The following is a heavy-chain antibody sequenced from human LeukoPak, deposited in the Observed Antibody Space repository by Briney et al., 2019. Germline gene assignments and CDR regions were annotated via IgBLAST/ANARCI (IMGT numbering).Heavy chain of an antibody. CDR2: INHSGST. J-gene: IGHJ4*02. Sequence: SETLSLTCAVYGGSFSGYYWSWIRQPPGKGLEWIGEINHSGSTNYNPSIKRRVTISVDTSKNQSSLKLSSVPAADTAVYYCARATDYGDLDYWGQGTLVTVSS. V-gene: IGHV4-34*01. CDR3: ARATDYGDLDY. D-gene: IGHD4-17*01. CDR1: GGSFSGYY.